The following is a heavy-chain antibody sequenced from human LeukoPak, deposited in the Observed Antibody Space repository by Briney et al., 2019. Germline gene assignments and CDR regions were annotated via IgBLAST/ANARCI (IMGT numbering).Heavy chain of an antibody. CDR2: ISSGSTI. CDR3: ARDQQWLYYFDY. V-gene: IGHV3-48*03. CDR1: GFTFSSYE. D-gene: IGHD6-19*01. Sequence: GGSLRLSCAASGFTFSSYEMNWVRQAPGKGLEWVSYISSGSTIYYADSVKGRFTISRDNSKNTLYLQMNSLRAEDTAVYYCARDQQWLYYFDYWGQGTLVTVSS. J-gene: IGHJ4*02.